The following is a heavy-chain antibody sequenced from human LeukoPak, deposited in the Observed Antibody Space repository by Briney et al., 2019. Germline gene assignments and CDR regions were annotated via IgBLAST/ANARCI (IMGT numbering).Heavy chain of an antibody. CDR1: GGSFSGYY. CDR2: INHSGST. V-gene: IGHV4-34*01. CDR3: ARGQSGYYDSSGYYGSRNYYYYYMDV. D-gene: IGHD3-22*01. Sequence: SETLSLTCAVYGGSFSGYYWSWIRQPPGKGLGWIGEINHSGSTNYNPSLKSRVTISVDTSKNQFSLKLSSVTAADTAVYYCARGQSGYYDSSGYYGSRNYYYYYMDVWGKGTTVTVSS. J-gene: IGHJ6*03.